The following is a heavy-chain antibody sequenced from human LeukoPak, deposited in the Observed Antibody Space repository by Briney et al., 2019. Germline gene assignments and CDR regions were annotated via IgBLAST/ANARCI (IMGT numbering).Heavy chain of an antibody. CDR1: GYTFTSYG. CDR2: ISAYNGYT. Sequence: ASVKVSCKASGYTFTSYGINWVRQAPGQGLEWMGWISAYNGYTNYAQKPQGRVTMTTDTSTSTAYMELRSLRSDDTAVYYCARPRYYYDSSGYSYYFDYWGQGTLVTVSS. D-gene: IGHD3-22*01. J-gene: IGHJ4*02. V-gene: IGHV1-18*01. CDR3: ARPRYYYDSSGYSYYFDY.